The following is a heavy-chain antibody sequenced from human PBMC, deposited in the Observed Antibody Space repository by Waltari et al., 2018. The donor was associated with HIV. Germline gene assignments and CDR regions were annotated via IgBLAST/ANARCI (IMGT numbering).Heavy chain of an antibody. Sequence: QVQLQQWGAGQLKASETLSLTCAVYGGSLTDFYWTWIRQCPGRGLEWIAEINQSGRSDFNPSLKRRVTIAIDPAKKQFSLTLKSVTAADTGVYYCARESRRRIRQGGINWFDPWGQGTPVNVLS. V-gene: IGHV4-34*01. D-gene: IGHD3-10*01. CDR3: ARESRRRIRQGGINWFDP. J-gene: IGHJ5*02. CDR1: GGSLTDFY. CDR2: INQSGRS.